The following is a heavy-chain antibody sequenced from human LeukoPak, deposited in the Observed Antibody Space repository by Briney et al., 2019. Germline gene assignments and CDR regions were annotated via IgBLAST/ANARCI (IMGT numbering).Heavy chain of an antibody. J-gene: IGHJ4*02. CDR3: ARDGGYTYGPYYFDY. D-gene: IGHD5-18*01. V-gene: IGHV4-59*01. Sequence: PSETLSLTCTVSGGSISPYYWSWIRQPPGKGLEWIGYIYYSGSTNYNPSLKSRVTISVDTSKNQFSLKLNSVTAADTAVYYCARDGGYTYGPYYFDYGGQGTLVTVSS. CDR1: GGSISPYY. CDR2: IYYSGST.